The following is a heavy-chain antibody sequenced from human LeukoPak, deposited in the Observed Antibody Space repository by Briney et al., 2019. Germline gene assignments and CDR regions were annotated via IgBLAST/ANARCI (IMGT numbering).Heavy chain of an antibody. CDR2: ISSSSSYI. J-gene: IGHJ4*02. CDR1: GFSFSIYS. D-gene: IGHD3-10*01. CDR3: ARAYYGSGTSHFDS. V-gene: IGHV3-21*01. Sequence: GGSLRFSCAASGFSFSIYSMNWVRQAPGKGLEWVSSISSSSSYIYYADSVKGRFTISRDNAKNSLYLQMDSLRAEDTAVYYCARAYYGSGTSHFDSWGQGTLVTVSS.